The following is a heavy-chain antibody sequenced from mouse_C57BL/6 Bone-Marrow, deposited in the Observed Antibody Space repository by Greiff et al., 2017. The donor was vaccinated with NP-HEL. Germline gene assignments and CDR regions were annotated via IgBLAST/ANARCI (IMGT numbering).Heavy chain of an antibody. V-gene: IGHV1-26*01. D-gene: IGHD2-12*01. CDR2: INPNNGGT. Sequence: EVQLQQSGPELVKPGASVKISCKASGYTFTDYYMNWVKQSHGKSLEWIGDINPNNGGTSYNQKFKGKATLTVDKSSSTAYMELRSLTSEDSAVYYCARCLYVYAMDYWGQGTSVTVSS. CDR1: GYTFTDYY. J-gene: IGHJ4*01. CDR3: ARCLYVYAMDY.